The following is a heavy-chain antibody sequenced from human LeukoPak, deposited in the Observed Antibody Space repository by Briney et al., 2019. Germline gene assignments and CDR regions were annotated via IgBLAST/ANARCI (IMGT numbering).Heavy chain of an antibody. Sequence: GGFLRLSCADSGFTFSDYYMSWIRQAPGKGLEWVGRIKSKTDGGTTDYAAPVTGRFTISRDDSKHKLSLLINSLTTEDTAVYYCTTRVEMATIIDYWGQGTLVTVSS. D-gene: IGHD5-24*01. J-gene: IGHJ4*02. V-gene: IGHV3-15*01. CDR2: IKSKTDGGTT. CDR1: GFTFSDYY. CDR3: TTRVEMATIIDY.